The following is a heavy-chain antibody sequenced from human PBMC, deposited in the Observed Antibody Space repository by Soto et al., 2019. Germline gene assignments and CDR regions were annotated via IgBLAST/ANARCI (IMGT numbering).Heavy chain of an antibody. V-gene: IGHV4-30-2*01. J-gene: IGHJ6*02. Sequence: QLQLQESGSGLVKPSQTLSLTCAVSGGSISSGGYSWSWIRQPPGKGLEWIGYIYESGSTYYNPSLKSRATISVDRSKNQFSLKLSSVTAADTAVYYCARAHYGDPGYGMDVWGQGTTVTVSS. CDR2: IYESGST. CDR3: ARAHYGDPGYGMDV. D-gene: IGHD4-17*01. CDR1: GGSISSGGYS.